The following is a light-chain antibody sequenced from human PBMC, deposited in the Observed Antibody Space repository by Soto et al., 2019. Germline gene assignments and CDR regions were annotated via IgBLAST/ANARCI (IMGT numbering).Light chain of an antibody. CDR2: GAS. J-gene: IGKJ5*01. V-gene: IGKV3D-20*02. CDR3: QHFRA. CDR1: QGIGDT. Sequence: EVVMRQSPATLSFSPGEGATLSCRASQGIGDTLAWYQHKPGQTPRLLIYGASSRATGIPDRFSGSGSGTDFTLTLSRVEPDDFAVYYCQHFRAFGQGTRLEIK.